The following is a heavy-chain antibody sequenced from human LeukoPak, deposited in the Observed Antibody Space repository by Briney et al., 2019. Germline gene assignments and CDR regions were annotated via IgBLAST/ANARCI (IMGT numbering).Heavy chain of an antibody. CDR2: IKQDGSEK. V-gene: IGHV3-7*02. D-gene: IGHD1-26*01. Sequence: VGEASKKGLEWVAKIKQDGSEKHYVDSVKGRFTISRDNAKSSLFLQMSSLRAEDTAVFYCARGNSGSYYEVTPYWGQGSLVTVSS. CDR3: ARGNSGSYYEVTPY. J-gene: IGHJ4*02.